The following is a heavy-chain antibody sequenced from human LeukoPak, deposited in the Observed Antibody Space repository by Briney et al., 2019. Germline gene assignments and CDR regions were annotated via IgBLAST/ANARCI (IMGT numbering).Heavy chain of an antibody. D-gene: IGHD2-15*01. J-gene: IGHJ4*02. Sequence: SETPSLTCTVSGGSISSYYWSWIRQPPGKGLEWIGYIYYRGSTKYNPSLKSRVTISVDTSKNQFSLKLTSVTAADTAVYYCARHLTDTYCSGDHCYMYYFEYWGQGTLVTGSP. V-gene: IGHV4-59*08. CDR3: ARHLTDTYCSGDHCYMYYFEY. CDR2: IYYRGST. CDR1: GGSISSYY.